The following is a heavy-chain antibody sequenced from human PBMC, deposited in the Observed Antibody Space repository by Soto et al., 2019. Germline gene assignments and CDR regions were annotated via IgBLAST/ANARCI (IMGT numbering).Heavy chain of an antibody. CDR1: GFTFSHYP. CDR3: ARRV. CDR2: ISAGGDRT. Sequence: EVQVSESGGGLVQPGGSLRLSCATSGFTFSHYPMNWVRQAPGKGLEWVSGISAGGDRTYYADSVKGRFTIFRDNSKISVSPQMNSLRVEDTAVYYCARRVWGQGTLVTVSS. J-gene: IGHJ4*02. V-gene: IGHV3-23*01.